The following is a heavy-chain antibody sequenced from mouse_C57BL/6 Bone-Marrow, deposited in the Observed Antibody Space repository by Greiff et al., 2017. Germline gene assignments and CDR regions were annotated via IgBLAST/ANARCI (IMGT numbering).Heavy chain of an antibody. Sequence: VQLQQPGAELVMPGASVKLSCKASGYTFTSYWMHWVKQRPGQGLEWIGEIDPENGDTEYASKFQGKATITADTSSNTAYLQLSSLTSEDTAVYYCTTITTVVADWGQGTLVTVSA. CDR1: GYTFTSYW. J-gene: IGHJ3*01. D-gene: IGHD1-1*01. CDR3: TTITTVVAD. V-gene: IGHV14-4*01. CDR2: IDPENGDT.